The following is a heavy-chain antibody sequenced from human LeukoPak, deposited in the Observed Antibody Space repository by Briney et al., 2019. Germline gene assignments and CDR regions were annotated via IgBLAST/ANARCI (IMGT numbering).Heavy chain of an antibody. J-gene: IGHJ3*02. D-gene: IGHD2-2*01. V-gene: IGHV4-39*01. CDR1: RGSISSSSYS. Sequence: PSETLSLTCTVSRGSISSSSYSWGWIRQPPGKGLERIGSIYYSGSTYYNPSLNSRVTISVHTSKNQFSLKLSSVTAADTAVYYCARHGAGYCSSTSCYDAFDIWGQGTMVTVSS. CDR3: ARHGAGYCSSTSCYDAFDI. CDR2: IYYSGST.